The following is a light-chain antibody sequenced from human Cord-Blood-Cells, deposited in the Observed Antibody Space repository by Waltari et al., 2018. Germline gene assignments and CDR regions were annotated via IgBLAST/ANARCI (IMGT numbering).Light chain of an antibody. CDR3: QTWGTGYWV. Sequence: QLVLTQSPSASASLGASVKLTCTLSSGHSSYAIAWHKQQPEKGPRDLMKLNSDGSHSKGDGIPGRFSGSSSGAERYLTISSLQSEDEADYYCQTWGTGYWVFGGGTKLTVL. CDR1: SGHSSYA. CDR2: LNSDGSH. V-gene: IGLV4-69*01. J-gene: IGLJ3*02.